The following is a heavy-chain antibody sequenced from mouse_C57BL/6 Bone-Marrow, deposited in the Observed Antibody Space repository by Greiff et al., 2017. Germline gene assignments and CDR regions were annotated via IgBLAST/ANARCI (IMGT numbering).Heavy chain of an antibody. CDR1: GYTFTDYY. D-gene: IGHD1-1*01. CDR2: INPYDGGT. J-gene: IGHJ4*01. CDR3: EREYYYGSIYDTMDY. Sequence: EVQLQQSGPVLVKPGASVKMSCKASGYTFTDYYMNWVKQSHGKSLEWIGVINPYDGGTSYNQKFKGKATLTVATSSSTAYMELNSLTSEDSEVYYCEREYYYGSIYDTMDYWGKGTSVTVSS. V-gene: IGHV1-19*01.